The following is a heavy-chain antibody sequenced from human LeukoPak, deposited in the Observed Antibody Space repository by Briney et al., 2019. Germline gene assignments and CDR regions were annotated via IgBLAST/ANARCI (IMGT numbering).Heavy chain of an antibody. D-gene: IGHD4-17*01. CDR2: ISSDGTSI. CDR3: ARANGDPFDY. Sequence: GGSLRLSCAASGFTFSDYEINWVRQAPGKGLEWISYISSDGTSIFYADSVKGRFTISRDNAKNSLYLQMNSLRAEDTAVYYCARANGDPFDYWGQGTLVTVSS. CDR1: GFTFSDYE. V-gene: IGHV3-48*03. J-gene: IGHJ4*02.